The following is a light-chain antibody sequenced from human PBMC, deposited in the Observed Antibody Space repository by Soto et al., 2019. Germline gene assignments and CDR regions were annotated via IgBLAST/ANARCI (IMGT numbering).Light chain of an antibody. V-gene: IGKV3-20*01. CDR1: QSVSSSY. CDR3: QQSGRP. CDR2: GAS. Sequence: IVMSQSPATLSVSPGERVTLSCRASQSVSSSYLAWYQQKPGQTPRLLIHGASSRATGIPDGFSGSGSGTDFTLTISRLEPEDSAVYYCQQSGRPFGQGTKVDIK. J-gene: IGKJ1*01.